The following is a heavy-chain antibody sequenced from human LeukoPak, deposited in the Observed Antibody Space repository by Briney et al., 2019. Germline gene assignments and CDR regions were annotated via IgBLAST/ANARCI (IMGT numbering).Heavy chain of an antibody. Sequence: PSETLSLTCAVYSGSFSGYYWSWIRQPPGKGLEWIGEINHSGSTNYNPSLKSRVTISVDTSKNQFSLKLSSVTAADTAVYYCARGGVPYGDYYWFDPWGQGTLVTVSS. CDR2: INHSGST. J-gene: IGHJ5*02. CDR1: SGSFSGYY. CDR3: ARGGVPYGDYYWFDP. D-gene: IGHD4-17*01. V-gene: IGHV4-34*01.